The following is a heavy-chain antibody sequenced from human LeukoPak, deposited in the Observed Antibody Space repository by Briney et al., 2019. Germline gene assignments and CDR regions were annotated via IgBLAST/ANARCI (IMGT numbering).Heavy chain of an antibody. CDR2: ISYDGSNK. J-gene: IGHJ4*02. V-gene: IGHV3-30-3*01. Sequence: GGSLRLSCAASGFTFSSYAMHWVRQAPGKGLEWVAVISYDGSNKYYADSVKGRFTISRDNSKNTLYLQMNSLRAEDTAVYSCANRHDPLSRGWYYFDHWGQGTLVTVSS. CDR3: ANRHDPLSRGWYYFDH. CDR1: GFTFSSYA. D-gene: IGHD6-19*01.